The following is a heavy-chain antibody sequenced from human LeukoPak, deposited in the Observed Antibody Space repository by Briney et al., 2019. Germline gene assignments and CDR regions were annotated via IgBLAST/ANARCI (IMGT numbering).Heavy chain of an antibody. CDR1: GGSFSGYY. CDR3: ARDAGSRYDFWSGYIDAFDI. V-gene: IGHV4-4*07. D-gene: IGHD3-3*01. Sequence: SETLSLTCAVYGGSFSGYYWSWIRQPAGKGLEWIGRIYTSGSTNYNPSLKSRVTMSVDTSKNQFSLKLSSVTAADTAVYYCARDAGSRYDFWSGYIDAFDIWGQGTMVTVSS. J-gene: IGHJ3*02. CDR2: IYTSGST.